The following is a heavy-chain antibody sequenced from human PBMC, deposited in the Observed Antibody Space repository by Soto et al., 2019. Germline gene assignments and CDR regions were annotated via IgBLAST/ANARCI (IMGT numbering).Heavy chain of an antibody. V-gene: IGHV4-34*01. Sequence: QVQLQQRGAGLLKPSETLSLTCAVYGGSFNGYHWSWIRQSPGKGLEWIGEINHGGSTNYNPSLKSRVTISIDASKNQFSLKLTSVTAADTAVYYCARDWGIADRKGDIEYWGQGTLVTVSS. J-gene: IGHJ4*02. CDR3: ARDWGIADRKGDIEY. D-gene: IGHD6-13*01. CDR1: GGSFNGYH. CDR2: INHGGST.